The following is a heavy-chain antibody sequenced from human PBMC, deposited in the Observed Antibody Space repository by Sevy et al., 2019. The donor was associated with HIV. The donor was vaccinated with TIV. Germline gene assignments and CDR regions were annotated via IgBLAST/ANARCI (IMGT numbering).Heavy chain of an antibody. CDR1: GFTFSSYA. Sequence: GESLKISCAASGFTFSSYAMSWVRQAPGKGLEWVSAISGSGGSTYYADSVKGRFTISRDNSKNTLYLQMNSLRAEDTAVYYCATGDEAVAADIWGQGTMVTVSS. D-gene: IGHD6-19*01. J-gene: IGHJ3*02. V-gene: IGHV3-23*01. CDR3: ATGDEAVAADI. CDR2: ISGSGGST.